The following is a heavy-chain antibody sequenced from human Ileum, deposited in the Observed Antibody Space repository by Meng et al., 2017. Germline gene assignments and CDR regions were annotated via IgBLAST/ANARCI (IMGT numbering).Heavy chain of an antibody. Sequence: VQLQESGPGLVNPSQTLSLTCTVSGGSISSGSYYWSWIRQPAGKGLEWIGRIYTSGSTNYNPSLKSRVTISIDTSKNQFSLNLSSVTATDTAVYYCARSSSHRFDPWGQGTLVTVSS. J-gene: IGHJ5*02. CDR2: IYTSGST. CDR1: GGSISSGSYY. CDR3: ARSSSHRFDP. V-gene: IGHV4-61*02.